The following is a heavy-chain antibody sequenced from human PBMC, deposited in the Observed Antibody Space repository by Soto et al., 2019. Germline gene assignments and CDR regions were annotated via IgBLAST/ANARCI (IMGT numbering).Heavy chain of an antibody. J-gene: IGHJ4*02. CDR1: GGSISSGGYS. V-gene: IGHV4-30-2*01. D-gene: IGHD2-21*01. CDR2: IYHSGST. Sequence: PSDTLSLTCAVSGGSISSGGYSWSWIRQPPGKGLECIGYIYHSGSTYYNPSLKSRVTISVDRSKNQFSLKLSSVTAADTAVYYCARGPTLLWWSQGTLVTVS. CDR3: ARGPTLLW.